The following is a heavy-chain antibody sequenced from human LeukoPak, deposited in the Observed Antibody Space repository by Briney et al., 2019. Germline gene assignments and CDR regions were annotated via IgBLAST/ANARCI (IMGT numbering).Heavy chain of an antibody. CDR2: INSDGSST. Sequence: PGGSLRLSCAASGFTFSSYWMHWVRQAPGKGLVWVSRINSDGSSTSYADSVKGRFTISRDNAKNTLYLQMNSLRAEDTAVYYCAKENPSYGLHSDYWGQGTLVTVSS. CDR3: AKENPSYGLHSDY. J-gene: IGHJ4*02. D-gene: IGHD5-18*01. CDR1: GFTFSSYW. V-gene: IGHV3-74*01.